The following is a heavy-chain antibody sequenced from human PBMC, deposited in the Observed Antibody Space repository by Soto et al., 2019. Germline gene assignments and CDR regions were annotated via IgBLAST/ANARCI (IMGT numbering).Heavy chain of an antibody. Sequence: SETMSLTCTVSDGTSSSRVYYWSWIRQPPGKGLERIGYIYYRGSTYYNPSLKSQLTIPVDTSKNQCSQKLSSVTAAVTAVYYCARVVHGMDVWGQGTTVTVAS. CDR3: ARVVHGMDV. D-gene: IGHD1-26*01. CDR2: IYYRGST. V-gene: IGHV4-30-4*01. J-gene: IGHJ6*02. CDR1: DGTSSSRVYY.